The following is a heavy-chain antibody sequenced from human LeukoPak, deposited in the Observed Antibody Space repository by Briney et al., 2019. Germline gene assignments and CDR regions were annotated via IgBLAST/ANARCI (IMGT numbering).Heavy chain of an antibody. Sequence: ASVKVSCKASGYTFTSYGISWVRQAPGQGLEWMGRIIPILGIANYAQKFQGRVTITADKSTSTAYMELSSLRSEDTAVYYCEWGVTGYYYYYYGMDVWGQGTTVTVSS. D-gene: IGHD3-10*01. CDR2: IIPILGIA. CDR3: EWGVTGYYYYYYGMDV. CDR1: GYTFTSYG. V-gene: IGHV1-69*04. J-gene: IGHJ6*02.